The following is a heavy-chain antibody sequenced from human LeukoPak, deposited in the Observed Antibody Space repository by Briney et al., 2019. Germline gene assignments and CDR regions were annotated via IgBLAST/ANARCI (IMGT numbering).Heavy chain of an antibody. CDR2: IYYSEST. Sequence: PSGTLSLTCAVSGGSISSSNWWSWVRQPPGKGLEWIGSIYYSESTYYNPSLKSRVTISVDTSKNQFSLKLNSVTAADTAVYYCARRPGSSAYPHYFGMDVWGQGTSVTVSS. CDR3: ARRPGSSAYPHYFGMDV. J-gene: IGHJ6*02. D-gene: IGHD3-22*01. V-gene: IGHV4-4*02. CDR1: GGSISSSNW.